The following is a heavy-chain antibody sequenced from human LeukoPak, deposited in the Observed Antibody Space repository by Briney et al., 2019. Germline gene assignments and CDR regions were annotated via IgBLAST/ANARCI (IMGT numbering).Heavy chain of an antibody. CDR3: ARLSGSYYPDY. J-gene: IGHJ4*02. Sequence: SETLSLTCTVSGGSISSGDYYWSWIRQPPGRGLEWIGYIYYSGSTYYNPSLKSRVTISVGTSKNQFSLKLSSVTAADTAVYYCARLSGSYYPDYWGQGTLVTVSS. D-gene: IGHD1-26*01. CDR2: IYYSGST. CDR1: GGSISSGDYY. V-gene: IGHV4-30-4*08.